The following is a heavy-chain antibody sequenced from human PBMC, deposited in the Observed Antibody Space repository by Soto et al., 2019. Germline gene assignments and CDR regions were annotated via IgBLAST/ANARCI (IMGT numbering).Heavy chain of an antibody. Sequence: PSETLSLTCAVSGGSISSSNWWSWVHQPPGKGLEWIGEIYHSGSTNYNPSLKSRVTISVDKSKNQFSLKLSSVTAADTAVYYCARVGEQWPNDAFDIWGQGTMVTVSS. CDR1: GGSISSSNW. CDR3: ARVGEQWPNDAFDI. CDR2: IYHSGST. D-gene: IGHD6-19*01. V-gene: IGHV4-4*02. J-gene: IGHJ3*02.